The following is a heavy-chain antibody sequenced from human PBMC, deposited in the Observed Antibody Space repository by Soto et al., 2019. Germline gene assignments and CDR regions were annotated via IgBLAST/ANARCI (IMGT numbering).Heavy chain of an antibody. CDR1: GGSISSSSR. J-gene: IGHJ6*02. Sequence: SAPLSLTRAFSGGSISSSSRRSQVRQPAGKGREGSGEIYRSVSTNYNPSLKSRVTISVDKSKNQFSLKLSSVTAADTAVYYCARVPLVPAAILYYYYGMDVWGQGTTVT. CDR3: ARVPLVPAAILYYYYGMDV. D-gene: IGHD2-2*02. V-gene: IGHV4-4*02. CDR2: IYRSVST.